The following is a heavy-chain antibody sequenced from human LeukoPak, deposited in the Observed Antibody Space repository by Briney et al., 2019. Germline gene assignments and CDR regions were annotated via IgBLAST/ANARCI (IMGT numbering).Heavy chain of an antibody. CDR1: GGSTSSYY. D-gene: IGHD6-19*01. Sequence: SETLSLTCTVSGGSTSSYYWSWIRQPPGKGLEWIGYIYYSGSTNYNPSLKSRVTISVDTSKNQFSLKLSSVTAADTAVYYCARAVAGDEQFDYWGQGTLVTVSS. CDR3: ARAVAGDEQFDY. J-gene: IGHJ4*02. V-gene: IGHV4-59*01. CDR2: IYYSGST.